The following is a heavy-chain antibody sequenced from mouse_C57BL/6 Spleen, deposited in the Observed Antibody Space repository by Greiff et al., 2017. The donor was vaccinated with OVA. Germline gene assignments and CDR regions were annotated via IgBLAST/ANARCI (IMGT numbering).Heavy chain of an antibody. CDR2: ISSGSSTI. CDR1: GFTFSDYG. CDR3: ARSGILLAFAY. D-gene: IGHD3-1*01. Sequence: EVMLVESGGGLVKPGGSLKLSCAASGFTFSDYGMHWVRQAPEKGLEWVAYISSGSSTIYYADTVKGRFTISRDNAKNTLFLQMTSLRSEDTAMDYCARSGILLAFAYWGQGTLVTVSA. J-gene: IGHJ3*01. V-gene: IGHV5-17*01.